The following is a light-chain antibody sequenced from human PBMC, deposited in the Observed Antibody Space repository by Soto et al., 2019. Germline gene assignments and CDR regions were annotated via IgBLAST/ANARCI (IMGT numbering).Light chain of an antibody. CDR3: SSYAGSNNFV. CDR2: EVS. Sequence: QSAITQPPSASGSPGQSVTISCTGTISDVGDYNYVSWYQQHPGKAPKLMTYEVSKRPSGVPDRFSGSKSGNTASLTVSGLQAEDEADYYCSSYAGSNNFVFGPWTKVTVL. V-gene: IGLV2-8*01. J-gene: IGLJ1*01. CDR1: ISDVGDYNY.